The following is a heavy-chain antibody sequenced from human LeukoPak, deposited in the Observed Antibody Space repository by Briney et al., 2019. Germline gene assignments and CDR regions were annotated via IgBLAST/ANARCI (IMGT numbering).Heavy chain of an antibody. CDR3: ARVRGWSY. CDR2: IYYSGST. V-gene: IGHV4-39*07. CDR1: GGSISSSSYY. J-gene: IGHJ4*02. Sequence: SETLSLTCTVSGGSISSSSYYWGWIRQPPGKGLEWIGSIYYSGSTYYNPSLKSRVTISVDTSKNQFSLKLSSVTAADTAVYYCARVRGWSYWGQGTLVTVSS.